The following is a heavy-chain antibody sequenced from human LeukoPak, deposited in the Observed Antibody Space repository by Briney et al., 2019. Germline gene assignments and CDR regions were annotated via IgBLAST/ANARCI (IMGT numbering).Heavy chain of an antibody. CDR2: IYTSGST. J-gene: IGHJ4*02. Sequence: SQTLSLTCTVSGGSISSYFWSWIRRPAGKGLEWIGRIYTSGSTKYNPSLQSRVTMSLDTSKNQLSLKLGSVTAADTAVYYCARAGTSGGLCDYWGQGTLVTVSS. V-gene: IGHV4-4*07. D-gene: IGHD1-14*01. CDR3: ARAGTSGGLCDY. CDR1: GGSISSYF.